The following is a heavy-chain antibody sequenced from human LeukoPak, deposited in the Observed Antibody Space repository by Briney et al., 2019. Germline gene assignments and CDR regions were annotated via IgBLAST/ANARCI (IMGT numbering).Heavy chain of an antibody. CDR2: IIPIFGTA. CDR1: GGTFSSYA. Sequence: GASVKVSCKASGGTFSSYAISWVRQAPGQGLEWMGGIIPIFGTANYAQKFQGRVTVTTDTSTSTAYMELRSLTSDDTAVYYCARDHSSSGQLFDYWGQGTLVTVSS. D-gene: IGHD6-13*01. CDR3: ARDHSSSGQLFDY. J-gene: IGHJ4*02. V-gene: IGHV1-69*05.